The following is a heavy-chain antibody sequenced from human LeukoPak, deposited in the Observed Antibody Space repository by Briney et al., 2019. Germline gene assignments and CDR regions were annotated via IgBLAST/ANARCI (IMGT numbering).Heavy chain of an antibody. D-gene: IGHD3-10*01. CDR1: GGSLSGYY. CDR2: IDHSGST. V-gene: IGHV4-34*01. J-gene: IGHJ4*02. Sequence: PSETLSLTCAVYGGSLSGYYWTWIRQPPGKRLEWIGEIDHSGSTNYNPSLKSRVTISIDTSKTQFSLQLSSVTAADTAVFYCVRYVVYGSGIYYFDYWGQGTLVTVSS. CDR3: VRYVVYGSGIYYFDY.